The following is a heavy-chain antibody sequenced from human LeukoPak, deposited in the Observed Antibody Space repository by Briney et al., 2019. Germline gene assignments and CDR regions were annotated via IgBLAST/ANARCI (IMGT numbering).Heavy chain of an antibody. CDR1: GYTFTGYY. CDR2: INPNSGGT. D-gene: IGHD3-3*01. Sequence: GASVKVSFKASGYTFTGYYMHWVRPAPGQGVGWMGWINPNSGGTNYSQKFQGRVTITRGTSISTAYMELSRLRSDDTAVYYCARSYYDFWSGYSPYYYMDVWGKGTTVTVSS. V-gene: IGHV1-2*02. CDR3: ARSYYDFWSGYSPYYYMDV. J-gene: IGHJ6*03.